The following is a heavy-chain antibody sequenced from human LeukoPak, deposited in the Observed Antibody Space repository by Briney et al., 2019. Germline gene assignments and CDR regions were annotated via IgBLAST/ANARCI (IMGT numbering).Heavy chain of an antibody. J-gene: IGHJ4*02. CDR1: GLTFSSHW. D-gene: IGHD5-12*01. CDR3: AKSYNGYESKPDY. V-gene: IGHV3-74*01. CDR2: ITNDGSST. Sequence: GGSLRLSCAASGLTFSSHWMHWVRQAPGKGLVWVSRITNDGSSTTYADSVKGRFTISRDNAKNMLYLQVNSLRAEDTAVYYCAKSYNGYESKPDYRGQGTLVTVSS.